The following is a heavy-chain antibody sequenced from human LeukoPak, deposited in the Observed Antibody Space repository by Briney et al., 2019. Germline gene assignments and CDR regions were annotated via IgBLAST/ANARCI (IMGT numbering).Heavy chain of an antibody. D-gene: IGHD3-22*01. J-gene: IGHJ6*02. CDR3: ARDRGDSSGYYYENYYGMDV. Sequence: GRSLRLSCAASGFTFSSYGMHWVRQAPGKGLEWVAVIWYDGSNKYYADSVKGRFTISRDNSKNTLYLQMNSLRAEDTVVYYCARDRGDSSGYYYENYYGMDVWGQGTTVTVSS. CDR2: IWYDGSNK. CDR1: GFTFSSYG. V-gene: IGHV3-33*01.